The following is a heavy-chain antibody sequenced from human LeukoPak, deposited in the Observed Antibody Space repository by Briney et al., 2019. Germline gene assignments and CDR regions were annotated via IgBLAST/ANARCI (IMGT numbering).Heavy chain of an antibody. Sequence: ASVKVSCKASGGTFSSYAISWVRQAPGQGLEWMGGIIPIFGTANYAQKFQGRVTITADESTSTAYMELSSLRSEDTAAYYCARVVQGFGELLSFDYWGQGTLVTVSS. V-gene: IGHV1-69*13. CDR3: ARVVQGFGELLSFDY. CDR1: GGTFSSYA. J-gene: IGHJ4*02. CDR2: IIPIFGTA. D-gene: IGHD3-10*01.